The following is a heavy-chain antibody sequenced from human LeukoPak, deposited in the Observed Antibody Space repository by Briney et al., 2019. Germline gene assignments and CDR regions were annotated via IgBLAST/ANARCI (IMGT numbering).Heavy chain of an antibody. CDR3: ARHLVVVAATPGWFDP. Sequence: SETLSLTCTVSGGSISSYYWSWIRQPPGKGLEWIGYIYYSGSTNYNPSLKSRVTISVDTSKNQFSLKLSSVTAADTAVYYCARHLVVVAATPGWFDPWGQGTLVTVSS. D-gene: IGHD2-15*01. V-gene: IGHV4-59*08. CDR1: GGSISSYY. CDR2: IYYSGST. J-gene: IGHJ5*02.